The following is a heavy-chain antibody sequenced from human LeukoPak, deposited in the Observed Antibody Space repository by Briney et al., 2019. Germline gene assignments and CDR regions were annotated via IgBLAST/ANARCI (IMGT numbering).Heavy chain of an antibody. J-gene: IGHJ6*02. V-gene: IGHV3-30*18. CDR1: GFTFSSYW. CDR3: AKTRAPYGPPGGYGLYV. Sequence: GGSLRLSRAASGFTFSSYWMSWVRQAPGKGLEWVALISYDGSNEYYSDSVKGRCTISRDTSKIKLYLQMNSLSAEDTAVYYCAKTRAPYGPPGGYGLYVWGQGSTIAVSS. CDR2: ISYDGSNE. D-gene: IGHD4-17*01.